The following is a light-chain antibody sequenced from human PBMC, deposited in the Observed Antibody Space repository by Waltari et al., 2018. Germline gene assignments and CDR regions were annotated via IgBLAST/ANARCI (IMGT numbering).Light chain of an antibody. J-gene: IGKJ1*01. CDR3: MQGTHWPWT. CDR1: QSVSSY. V-gene: IGKV3-11*01. Sequence: EIVLTQSPATLSLSPGERATLACRASQSVSSYLGWYQQTPGQAPRLLIYDASNRATGIPARFSGSGSGTDFTLRISRVEAEDVGVYYCMQGTHWPWTFGQGTTVEVK. CDR2: DAS.